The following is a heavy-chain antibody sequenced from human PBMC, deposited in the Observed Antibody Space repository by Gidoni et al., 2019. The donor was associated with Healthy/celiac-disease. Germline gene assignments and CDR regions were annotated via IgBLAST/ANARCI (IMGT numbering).Heavy chain of an antibody. J-gene: IGHJ6*02. V-gene: IGHV5-10-1*03. CDR1: GYSFTSYW. CDR2: LDPSDSYT. Sequence: VQLVQSGAEVTTPVESLRISCKGSGYSFTSYWISWVRQMPGKGLEWMGRLDPSDSYTNYRASFQGHVTISADKSISTAYLQWSSLKASDTAMYYCASVISMIVRDGMDVWGQGTTVTVSS. D-gene: IGHD3-22*01. CDR3: ASVISMIVRDGMDV.